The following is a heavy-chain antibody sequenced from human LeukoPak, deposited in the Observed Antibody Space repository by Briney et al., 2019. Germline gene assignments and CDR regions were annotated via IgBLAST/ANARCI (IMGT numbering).Heavy chain of an antibody. CDR2: INHSGST. Sequence: SETLSLTCAVYGGSFSGYFWSWIRQPPGKGLEWIGEINHSGSTNYNPSLKSRVTISVDTSKNLLSLKLSSVTAADTAVFYCARGRGYNWKGWSVTRNWFDPWGQGTLVTVSS. D-gene: IGHD1-20*01. CDR1: GGSFSGYF. CDR3: ARGRGYNWKGWSVTRNWFDP. J-gene: IGHJ5*02. V-gene: IGHV4-34*01.